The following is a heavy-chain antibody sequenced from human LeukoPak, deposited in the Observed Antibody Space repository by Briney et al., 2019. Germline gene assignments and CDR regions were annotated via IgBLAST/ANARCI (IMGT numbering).Heavy chain of an antibody. CDR1: GFTFSDYY. Sequence: GGSLRLSCAASGFTFSDYYMSWIRQAPGKGLEWVAVISYDGSNKYYADSVKGRFTISRDNSKNTLYLQMNSLRAEDTAVYYCAKERSGYDRGGLFDYWGQGTLVTVSS. CDR3: AKERSGYDRGGLFDY. CDR2: ISYDGSNK. V-gene: IGHV3-30*18. J-gene: IGHJ4*02. D-gene: IGHD5-12*01.